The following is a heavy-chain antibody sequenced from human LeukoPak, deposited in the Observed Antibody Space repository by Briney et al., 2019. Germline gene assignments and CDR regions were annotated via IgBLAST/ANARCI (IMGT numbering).Heavy chain of an antibody. CDR2: ISNSGSAI. D-gene: IGHD3-10*01. J-gene: IGHJ4*02. V-gene: IGHV3-48*03. CDR3: TRDSPGWFAY. Sequence: GGSLRLSCAASGFTFSSYEMNWVRQAPGKGLEWVSYISNSGSAIYYADSVKGRFAISRDNAKSSLYLQMNSLRAKDTAVYYCTRDSPGWFAYWGQGTLVTVSP. CDR1: GFTFSSYE.